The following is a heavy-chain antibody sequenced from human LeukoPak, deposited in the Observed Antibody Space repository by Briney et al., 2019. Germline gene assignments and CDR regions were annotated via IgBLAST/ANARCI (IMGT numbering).Heavy chain of an antibody. D-gene: IGHD3-3*01. J-gene: IGHJ4*02. CDR2: IYPGDSDT. V-gene: IGHV5-51*01. CDR1: GYSFTSYW. CDR3: ARQGPPYYDFWSAGFDY. Sequence: GESLKISCKGSGYSFTSYWISWVRQMPGKGLEWMGIIYPGDSDTRYSPSFQGQVTISADKSISTAYLQWSSLKASDTATYYCARQGPPYYDFWSAGFDYWGQGTLVTVSS.